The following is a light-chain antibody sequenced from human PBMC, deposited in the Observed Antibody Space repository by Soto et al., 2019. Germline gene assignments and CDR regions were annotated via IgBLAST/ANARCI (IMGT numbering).Light chain of an antibody. J-gene: IGLJ2*01. CDR2: SDN. CDR1: TSNIGSNT. V-gene: IGLV1-44*01. CDR3: ATWDDILNGVV. Sequence: QSVLTQPPSASGTPGQRVTISCSGSTSNIGSNTVNWYQQLAGKAPRLLIYSDNQRPSGVPDRFSGSKSGTSASLAISGLQSEDEADYYCATWDDILNGVVFGGGTKLTVL.